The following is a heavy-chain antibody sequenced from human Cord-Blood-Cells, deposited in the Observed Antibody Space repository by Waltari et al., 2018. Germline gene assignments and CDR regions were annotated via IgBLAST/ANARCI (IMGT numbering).Heavy chain of an antibody. Sequence: QVHLVQSAAEVKRPRASVPAPWEALGHHFTGQHMRWVRPSPGKGLEWMGRINPNSGGTNDAQKFQGRVTMTRDTSISTAYMELSRLRSDDTVVYYCARGPYSSSWYYFDYWGQGTLVTVSS. CDR3: ARGPYSSSWYYFDY. CDR1: GHHFTGQH. J-gene: IGHJ4*02. D-gene: IGHD6-13*01. CDR2: INPNSGGT. V-gene: IGHV1-2*05.